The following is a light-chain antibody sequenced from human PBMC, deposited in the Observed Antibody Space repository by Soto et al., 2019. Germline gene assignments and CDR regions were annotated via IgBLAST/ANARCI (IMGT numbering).Light chain of an antibody. CDR2: EAS. V-gene: IGKV3-20*01. CDR3: QQYGSSTGFA. J-gene: IGKJ3*01. CDR1: HTFGNDY. Sequence: EIVLTQSPGTLSLSPGERATLSCRASHTFGNDYLAWYQQKPGQAPRVLIYEASSRATGIPDRFSGSGSGTDFTLTITRLEPEDFAVYYCQQYGSSTGFAFGPGTRVDIK.